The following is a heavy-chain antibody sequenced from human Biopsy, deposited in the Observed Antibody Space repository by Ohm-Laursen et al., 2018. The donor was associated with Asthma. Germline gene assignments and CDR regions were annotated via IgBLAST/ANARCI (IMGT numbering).Heavy chain of an antibody. CDR2: ANTGNGDT. V-gene: IGHV1-3*04. CDR1: GYNFISFA. J-gene: IGHJ3*01. CDR3: ARTYYDFLTGQVKDVFGV. Sequence: ASVKVSCNASGYNFISFAIHWVRQAPGQRLEWMGWANTGNGDTKYSQKFQGRVTITRDTSASTAYMELRSLRSEDTATYYCARTYYDFLTGQVKDVFGVWGQGTMVTVSS. D-gene: IGHD3-9*01.